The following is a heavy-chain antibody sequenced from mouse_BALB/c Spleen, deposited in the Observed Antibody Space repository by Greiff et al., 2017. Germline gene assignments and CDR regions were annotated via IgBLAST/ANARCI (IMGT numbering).Heavy chain of an antibody. CDR2: IYPGNSDT. Sequence: EVMLVESGTVLARPGASVKMSCKASGYSFTSYWMHWVKQRPGQGLEWIGAIYPGNSDTSYNQKFKGKAKLTAVTSASTAYMELSSLTNEDSAVYYCTRLPHYYGYDYWGQGITLTVSS. CDR1: GYSFTSYW. J-gene: IGHJ2*01. CDR3: TRLPHYYGYDY. V-gene: IGHV1-5*01. D-gene: IGHD1-2*01.